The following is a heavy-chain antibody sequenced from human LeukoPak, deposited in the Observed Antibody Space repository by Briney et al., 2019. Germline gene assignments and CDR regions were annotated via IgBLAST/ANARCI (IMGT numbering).Heavy chain of an antibody. Sequence: GGSLRLSCAASGFTFSSYAMSWVRQAPGKGLEWASAISGSGGSTYYADSVKGRFTISRDNSKNTLYLQMNSLRAEDTAVYYCARDRLAIAVAVYFDYWGQGTLVTVSS. CDR3: ARDRLAIAVAVYFDY. V-gene: IGHV3-23*01. CDR1: GFTFSSYA. CDR2: ISGSGGST. D-gene: IGHD6-19*01. J-gene: IGHJ4*02.